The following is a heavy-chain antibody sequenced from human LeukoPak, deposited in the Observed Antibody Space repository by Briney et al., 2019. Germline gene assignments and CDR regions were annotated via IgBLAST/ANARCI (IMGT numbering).Heavy chain of an antibody. CDR3: ARDRILGDVFEFDS. V-gene: IGHV3-30*09. CDR2: ISYDGSIK. CDR1: GFTFNTYA. Sequence: PGGCLRLSCAASGFTFNTYAIHWVRQAPGKGLEWVAVISYDGSIKYYADSVKGRFAISRDNSKNTLALQMNSLRAEDTAIYYCARDRILGDVFEFDSWGQGTLVTVSS. D-gene: IGHD1-26*01. J-gene: IGHJ4*02.